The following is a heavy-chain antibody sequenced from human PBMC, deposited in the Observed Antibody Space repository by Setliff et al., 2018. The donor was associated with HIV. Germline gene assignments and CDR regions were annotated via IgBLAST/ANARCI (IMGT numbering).Heavy chain of an antibody. CDR3: AAWGPRYSYAPYFFDS. Sequence: LRLSCAASGFTFSSYAMSWVRQAPGKGLEWVSGISGSGGNTYYADSVKGRFTISRDNSKNTVYLQMNSLRAQDTAVYYCAAWGPRYSYAPYFFDSWVQG. CDR2: ISGSGGNT. J-gene: IGHJ4*02. CDR1: GFTFSSYA. V-gene: IGHV3-23*01. D-gene: IGHD5-18*01.